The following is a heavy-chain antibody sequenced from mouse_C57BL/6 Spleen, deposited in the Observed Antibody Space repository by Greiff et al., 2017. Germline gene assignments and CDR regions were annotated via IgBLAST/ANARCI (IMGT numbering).Heavy chain of an antibody. CDR2: IYPRSGNT. D-gene: IGHD1-1*01. CDR3: ARILYYGSSYEGYYFDY. CDR1: GYTFTSYG. J-gene: IGHJ2*01. Sequence: QVQLQQSGAELARPGASVKLSCKASGYTFTSYGISWVKQRTGQGLEWIGEIYPRSGNTYYNEKFKGKATLTADKSSSTAYMELRSLTSEDSAVYFCARILYYGSSYEGYYFDYWGQGTTLTVSS. V-gene: IGHV1-81*01.